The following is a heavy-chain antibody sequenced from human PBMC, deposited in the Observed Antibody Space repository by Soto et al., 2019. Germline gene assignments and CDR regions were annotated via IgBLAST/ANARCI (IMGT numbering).Heavy chain of an antibody. Sequence: QVQLVQSGAEVKKPGSSVKVSCKASGGTFSSYAISWVRQAPGQGLEWMGGIIPIFGTANYAQKFQGRVTITADESTSTAYMELSSLRSEDTAVYYCARDGSSGLYRIDALDIWGQGTMVTVSS. D-gene: IGHD6-19*01. CDR3: ARDGSSGLYRIDALDI. CDR1: GGTFSSYA. CDR2: IIPIFGTA. J-gene: IGHJ3*02. V-gene: IGHV1-69*12.